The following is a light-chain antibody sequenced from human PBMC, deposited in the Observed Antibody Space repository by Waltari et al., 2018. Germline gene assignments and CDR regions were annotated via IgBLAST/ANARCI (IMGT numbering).Light chain of an antibody. J-gene: IGLJ1*01. CDR2: DNN. CDR3: QSYDSSLSGRV. Sequence: QSVLTQPPSVSGAPGQRVTVSCTGSRSNIGGGYDVHWYRQLPGTAPKLLIYDNNIRTSGVPDRFSGSKSDTSASLAITGLQAEDEADYYCQSYDSSLSGRVFGTGTKVTVL. CDR1: RSNIGGGYD. V-gene: IGLV1-40*01.